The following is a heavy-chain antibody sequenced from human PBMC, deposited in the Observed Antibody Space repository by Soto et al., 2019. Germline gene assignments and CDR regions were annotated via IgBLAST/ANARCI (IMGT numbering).Heavy chain of an antibody. CDR2: IFSNDEK. D-gene: IGHD4-17*01. CDR3: ARIVRSYGGNSEVQLDP. CDR1: GFSLSNARMG. J-gene: IGHJ5*02. Sequence: ASGPTLVNPTETLTLTCTVSGFSLSNARMGVSWIRQPPGKALEWLAHIFSNDEKSYSTSLKSRLTISKDTSKSQVVLTMTNMDPVDTATYYCARIVRSYGGNSEVQLDPWGQGTLVTVSS. V-gene: IGHV2-26*01.